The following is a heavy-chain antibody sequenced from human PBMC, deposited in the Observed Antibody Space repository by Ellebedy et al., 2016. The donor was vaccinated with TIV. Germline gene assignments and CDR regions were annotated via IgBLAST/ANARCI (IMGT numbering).Heavy chain of an antibody. J-gene: IGHJ4*02. CDR2: IVGSGA. CDR3: AKDRTPGDGYWVFDN. D-gene: IGHD5-18*01. V-gene: IGHV3-23*01. CDR1: GFTFSPYA. Sequence: GESLMISCAASGFTFSPYAMAWVRQAPGKGLEWVSGIVGSGAQKYADSVKGRFTISRDNSKRTVDLQKNSLRAEDTAVYFCAKDRTPGDGYWVFDNWGQGTLVSVSS.